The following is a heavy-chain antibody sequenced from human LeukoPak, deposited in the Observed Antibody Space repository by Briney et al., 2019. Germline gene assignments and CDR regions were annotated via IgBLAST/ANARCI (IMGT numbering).Heavy chain of an antibody. J-gene: IGHJ4*02. CDR2: ISNSGST. V-gene: IGHV4-59*08. D-gene: IGHD3-9*01. Sequence: SETLSLTCTVSGGSISDYYWSWIRQPPGKGLEWIAYISNSGSTNYNPSLKSRVTISVDTSKNQFSLKLSSVTAADTAVYYCARHILTGYYPEPPDYWGQGTLVTVSS. CDR1: GGSISDYY. CDR3: ARHILTGYYPEPPDY.